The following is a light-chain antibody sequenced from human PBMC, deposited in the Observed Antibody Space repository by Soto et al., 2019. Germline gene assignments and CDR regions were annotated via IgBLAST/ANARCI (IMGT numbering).Light chain of an antibody. CDR1: SSNIGAGYD. J-gene: IGLJ3*02. Sequence: QLVLTQPPSVSGAPGQRVTISCTGSSSNIGAGYDVHWYQQFPGTAPKLLIYGNNKRPSEVPDRFSGSKSDTSASLAIAGLHAEDEADYYCQSYDSSLSGSVFGGGTKLTVL. V-gene: IGLV1-40*01. CDR2: GNN. CDR3: QSYDSSLSGSV.